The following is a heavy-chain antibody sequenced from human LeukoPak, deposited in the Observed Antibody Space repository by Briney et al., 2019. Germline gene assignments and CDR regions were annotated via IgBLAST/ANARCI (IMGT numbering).Heavy chain of an antibody. Sequence: ASVKVSCKASGGTFSSYAISWVRQAPGQGLEWMGGIIPIFGTANYAQKFQGRVTITADESTSTAYMELSSLRSEDTAVYYCARVRHYDLYWFDPWGQGTLVTVSS. V-gene: IGHV1-69*13. CDR1: GGTFSSYA. J-gene: IGHJ5*02. CDR3: ARVRHYDLYWFDP. CDR2: IIPIFGTA. D-gene: IGHD3-3*01.